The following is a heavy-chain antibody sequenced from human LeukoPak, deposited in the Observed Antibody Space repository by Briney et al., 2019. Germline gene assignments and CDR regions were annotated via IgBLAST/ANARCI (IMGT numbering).Heavy chain of an antibody. J-gene: IGHJ2*01. Sequence: ASVKVSCKASGYTFTSYGISWVRQAPGQGLEWMGWISAYNGNTNYAQKLQGRVTMTTDTSTSTAYMELRSLRSDDTAVYYCARAPSHSSSWLSDWYFDPWGRGTLVTVSS. CDR3: ARAPSHSSSWLSDWYFDP. D-gene: IGHD6-13*01. CDR1: GYTFTSYG. V-gene: IGHV1-18*01. CDR2: ISAYNGNT.